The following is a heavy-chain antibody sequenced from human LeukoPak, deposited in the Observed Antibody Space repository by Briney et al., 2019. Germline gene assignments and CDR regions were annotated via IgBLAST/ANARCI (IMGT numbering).Heavy chain of an antibody. Sequence: GGSLRLSWAASGFTFSSYSMNWVRQAPGKGLEWVSSISSSSSYIYYADSVKGRFTISRDNAKNSLYLQMNSLRAEDTAVYYCARDPHYYDSSGYLNWFDPWGQGTLVTVSS. CDR2: ISSSSSYI. J-gene: IGHJ5*02. V-gene: IGHV3-21*01. CDR1: GFTFSSYS. D-gene: IGHD3-22*01. CDR3: ARDPHYYDSSGYLNWFDP.